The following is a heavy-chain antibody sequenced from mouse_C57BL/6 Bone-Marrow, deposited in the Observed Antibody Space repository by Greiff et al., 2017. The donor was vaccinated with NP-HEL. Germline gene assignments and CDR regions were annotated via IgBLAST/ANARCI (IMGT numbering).Heavy chain of an antibody. CDR2: IDPSDSET. V-gene: IGHV1-52*01. J-gene: IGHJ1*03. Sequence: VQLQQPGAELVRPGSSVKLSCKASGYTFTSYWMHWVKQRPIQGLEWIGNIDPSDSETHCNQKFKDKATLTVDKSSSTAYMQLSSLTSEDSAVYYCAKGYGSSYVYWYFDVWGTGTTVTVSS. D-gene: IGHD1-1*01. CDR1: GYTFTSYW. CDR3: AKGYGSSYVYWYFDV.